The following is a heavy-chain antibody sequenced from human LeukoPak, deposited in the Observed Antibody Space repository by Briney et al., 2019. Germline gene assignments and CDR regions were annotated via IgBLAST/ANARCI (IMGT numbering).Heavy chain of an antibody. CDR1: GFTFSNHW. V-gene: IGHV3-7*01. Sequence: GGSLRLSCAASGFTFSNHWMSWVRQAPGKGLEWVANIKEDGSEKYYLDSVKGRFAISRDNAKNSVHLQMNSLRAEDTAVYYCARISTGCGEILDAFDVWGQGTMVTVSS. J-gene: IGHJ3*01. CDR2: IKEDGSEK. CDR3: ARISTGCGEILDAFDV. D-gene: IGHD3-10*01.